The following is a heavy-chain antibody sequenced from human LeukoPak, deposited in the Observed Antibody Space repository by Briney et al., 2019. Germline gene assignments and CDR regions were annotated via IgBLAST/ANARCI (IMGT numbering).Heavy chain of an antibody. V-gene: IGHV4-34*01. J-gene: IGHJ4*02. Sequence: SETLSLTCAVYGGSFSGYYWSWIRQPPGKGLEWIGEINHSGSTNYNPSLKSRVTTSVDTSKNQFSLKMSSVTAADTAVYYCARGAAIYDYVWGSYRQAPRLDYWGQGTLVTVSS. CDR2: INHSGST. CDR1: GGSFSGYY. CDR3: ARGAAIYDYVWGSYRQAPRLDY. D-gene: IGHD3-16*02.